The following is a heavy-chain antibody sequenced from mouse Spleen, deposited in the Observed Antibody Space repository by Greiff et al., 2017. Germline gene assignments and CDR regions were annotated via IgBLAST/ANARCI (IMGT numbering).Heavy chain of an antibody. V-gene: IGHV1-55*01. Sequence: QVQLQQSGAELVKPGASVKMSCKASGYTFTSYWITWVKQRPGQGLEWIGDIYPGSGSTNYNEKFKSKATLTVDTSSSTAYMQLSSLTSEDSAVYYCAIYYGNLAWFAYWGQGTLVTVSA. CDR2: IYPGSGST. CDR1: GYTFTSYW. J-gene: IGHJ3*01. CDR3: AIYYGNLAWFAY. D-gene: IGHD2-1*01.